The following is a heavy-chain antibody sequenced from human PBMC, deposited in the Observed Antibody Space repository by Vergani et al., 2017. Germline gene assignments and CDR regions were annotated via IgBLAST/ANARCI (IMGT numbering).Heavy chain of an antibody. D-gene: IGHD2-2*01. Sequence: QLQLQESGPGLVNPSETLSLTCTVSGGSISSSSYYWGWISQPPGKGLAWIGSSSSSGSTYYNPSLRSRVTIAVDTSKNQFHLKLSSVTAADTAVYYCARHFDYAPENVQHGGQGILVTVSS. CDR1: GGSISSSSYY. CDR3: ARHFDYAPENVQH. CDR2: SSSSGST. J-gene: IGHJ1*01. V-gene: IGHV4-39*01.